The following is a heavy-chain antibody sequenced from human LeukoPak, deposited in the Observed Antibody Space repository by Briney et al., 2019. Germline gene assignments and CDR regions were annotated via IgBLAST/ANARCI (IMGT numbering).Heavy chain of an antibody. CDR3: ARGLMTDYCDSSGLYAGFDP. Sequence: SVKVSCKASGGTFSSYAISWVRQAPRQGLEWMGGIIPIFGTANYAQKFQGRVTITTDESTSTAYMELSSLRSEDTAVYYCARGLMTDYCDSSGLYAGFDPWGQGTLVTASS. J-gene: IGHJ5*02. D-gene: IGHD3-22*01. V-gene: IGHV1-69*05. CDR1: GGTFSSYA. CDR2: IIPIFGTA.